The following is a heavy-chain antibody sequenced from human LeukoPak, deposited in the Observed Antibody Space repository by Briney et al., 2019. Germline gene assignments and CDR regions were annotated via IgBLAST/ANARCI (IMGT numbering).Heavy chain of an antibody. V-gene: IGHV4-61*02. J-gene: IGHJ5*02. D-gene: IGHD3-10*01. CDR1: GGSISSGSYY. CDR2: IYTSGST. Sequence: SETLSLTCTVSGGSISSGSYYWSWLRQPAGKGLEWIGRIYTSGSTNYNPSLKSRVTISVDTSKNQFPLKLSSVTAADTAVYYCAREVLLWFGESFGWFDPWGQGTLVTVSS. CDR3: AREVLLWFGESFGWFDP.